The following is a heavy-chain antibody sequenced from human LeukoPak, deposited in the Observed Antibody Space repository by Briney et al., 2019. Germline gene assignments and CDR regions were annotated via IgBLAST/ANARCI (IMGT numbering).Heavy chain of an antibody. Sequence: ASVKVSCKASGYTFTSYDINWVRQATGQGLEWMGWMNPNSGNTGYAQKFRGRVTMTRNTSISTAYMELSSLRSEDTAVYYCARVDFGVVIGDSAHFDYWGQGTLVTVSS. V-gene: IGHV1-8*01. D-gene: IGHD3-3*01. CDR2: MNPNSGNT. CDR3: ARVDFGVVIGDSAHFDY. J-gene: IGHJ4*02. CDR1: GYTFTSYD.